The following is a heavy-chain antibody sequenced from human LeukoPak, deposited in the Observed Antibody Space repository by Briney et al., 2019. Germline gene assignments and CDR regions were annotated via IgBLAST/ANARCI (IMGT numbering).Heavy chain of an antibody. CDR3: ARGGLSIMGY. V-gene: IGHV3-48*01. CDR1: GITFSSYS. Sequence: GGSLRLSCGASGITFSSYSMNWVRQAPGEGLEWVSYISSSGSTKYYADSVKGRFTISRDNARNSLYLQINSLRAEDTAVYFCARGGLSIMGYWGQGTLVTVSS. D-gene: IGHD2/OR15-2a*01. J-gene: IGHJ4*02. CDR2: ISSSGSTK.